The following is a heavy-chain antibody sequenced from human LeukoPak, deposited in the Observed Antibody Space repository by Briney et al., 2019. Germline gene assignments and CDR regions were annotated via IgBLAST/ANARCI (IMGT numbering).Heavy chain of an antibody. CDR3: ARVGIAAAGTGSVIYRGFDY. Sequence: ASVKVSCKASGGTFSSYAISWVRQAPGQGLEWMGGIIPIFGTADYAQKFQGRVTVTADESTSTAYMELSSLRSEDTAVYYCARVGIAAAGTGSVIYRGFDYWGQGTLVTVSS. CDR2: IIPIFGTA. CDR1: GGTFSSYA. J-gene: IGHJ4*02. D-gene: IGHD6-13*01. V-gene: IGHV1-69*13.